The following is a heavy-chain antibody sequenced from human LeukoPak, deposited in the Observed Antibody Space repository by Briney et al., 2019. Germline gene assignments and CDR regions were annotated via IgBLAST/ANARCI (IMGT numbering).Heavy chain of an antibody. CDR1: GYSISSGYY. Sequence: SETLSLTCAVSGYSISSGYYWGWIRQPPGKGLEWIGSIYHSGSTYYNPSLKSRVTISVDTSKNQFSLKLSSVTAADTAVYYCASHGTMIVVVYWFDPWGQGTLVTVSS. V-gene: IGHV4-38-2*01. CDR3: ASHGTMIVVVYWFDP. D-gene: IGHD3-22*01. CDR2: IYHSGST. J-gene: IGHJ5*02.